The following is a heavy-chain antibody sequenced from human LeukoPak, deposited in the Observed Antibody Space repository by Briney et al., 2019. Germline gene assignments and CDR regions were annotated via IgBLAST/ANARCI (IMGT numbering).Heavy chain of an antibody. Sequence: AASVKVSCKASGYTFTGYYMHWVRQAPGQGLEWMGINSPSGGSTSYAQKFQGRVTMTRDTSTSTVYLKLSSVTAADTAVYYCARDQFLSYSSSRDDAFDIWGQGTMVTVSS. D-gene: IGHD6-13*01. V-gene: IGHV1-46*01. CDR1: GYTFTGYY. CDR2: NSPSGGST. CDR3: ARDQFLSYSSSRDDAFDI. J-gene: IGHJ3*02.